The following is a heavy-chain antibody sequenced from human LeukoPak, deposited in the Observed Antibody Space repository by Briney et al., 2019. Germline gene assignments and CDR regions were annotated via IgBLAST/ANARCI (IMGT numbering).Heavy chain of an antibody. J-gene: IGHJ5*02. Sequence: SVKVSCKASGGTFSSYAISWVRQAPGQGLERMGGIIPIFGTANYAQKFQGRVTITADVSTSTAYMELSSLRSEDTAVYYCARDQGITGTTGNWFDPWGQGTLVTVSS. CDR3: ARDQGITGTTGNWFDP. V-gene: IGHV1-69*01. D-gene: IGHD1-7*01. CDR1: GGTFSSYA. CDR2: IIPIFGTA.